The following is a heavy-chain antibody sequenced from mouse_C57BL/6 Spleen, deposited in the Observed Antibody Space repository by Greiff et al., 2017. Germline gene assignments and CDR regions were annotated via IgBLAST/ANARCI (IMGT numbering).Heavy chain of an antibody. CDR3: ARELANWASGWFDY. V-gene: IGHV1-64*01. CDR2: IHPNSGST. Sequence: QVQLQQPGAELVKPGASVKLSCKASGYTFTSYWMHWVKQRPGQGLEWIGMIHPNSGSTNYNEKFKSKATLTVDKSSSTAYMQLSSLTSEDSAVYYCARELANWASGWFDYGGQGTTLTVSS. CDR1: GYTFTSYW. D-gene: IGHD4-1*01. J-gene: IGHJ2*01.